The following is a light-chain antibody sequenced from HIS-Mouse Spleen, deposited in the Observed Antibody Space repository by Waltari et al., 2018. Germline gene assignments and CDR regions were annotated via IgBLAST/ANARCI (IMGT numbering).Light chain of an antibody. J-gene: IGLJ3*02. Sequence: QSALTQPASVSGSPGQSLTIPCPGPRSDVGSYNLVSWYHQHPGKAPKLMIYEGSKRPSGVSNRFSGSKSGNTASLTISGLQAEDEADYYCCSYAGSSTWVFGGGTKLTVL. CDR1: RSDVGSYNL. CDR2: EGS. CDR3: CSYAGSSTWV. V-gene: IGLV2-23*01.